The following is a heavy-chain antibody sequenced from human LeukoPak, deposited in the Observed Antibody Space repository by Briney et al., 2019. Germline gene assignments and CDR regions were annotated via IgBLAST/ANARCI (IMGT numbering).Heavy chain of an antibody. CDR2: IYYSGST. Sequence: SETLSLTCTVSGGSISSYYWSWIRQPPGKGLEWIGYIYYSGSTNYNPSLKSRVTISVDTSKNQFSLKLSSVTAADTAVYYCARGRSRGWYEDYWGQGTLVTVSS. J-gene: IGHJ4*02. CDR1: GGSISSYY. D-gene: IGHD6-19*01. V-gene: IGHV4-59*01. CDR3: ARGRSRGWYEDY.